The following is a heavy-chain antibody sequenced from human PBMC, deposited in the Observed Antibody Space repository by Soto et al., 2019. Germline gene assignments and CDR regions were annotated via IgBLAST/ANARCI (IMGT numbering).Heavy chain of an antibody. CDR1: GYSFTSYW. J-gene: IGHJ6*02. CDR2: IYPGDSDT. CDR3: ARPIHYYDSSGYFGYYYYGMDV. V-gene: IGHV5-51*01. D-gene: IGHD3-22*01. Sequence: GESLKISCKGSGYSFTSYWIGWVRQMPGKGLEWMGIIYPGDSDTRYSPSFQGQVTISADKSISTAYLQWSSLKASDTAMYYCARPIHYYDSSGYFGYYYYGMDVWGQGTTVTVSS.